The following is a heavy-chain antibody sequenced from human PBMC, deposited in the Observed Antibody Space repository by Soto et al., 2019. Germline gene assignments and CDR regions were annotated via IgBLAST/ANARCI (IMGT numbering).Heavy chain of an antibody. V-gene: IGHV3-74*01. CDR2: INSDGSST. J-gene: IGHJ4*02. CDR3: ARKYNYESSGYYY. CDR1: GFTFSSYW. D-gene: IGHD3-22*01. Sequence: EVQLVESGGGLVQPGGSLRLSCADSGFTFSSYWMHWVRQAPGKGLVWVSRINSDGSSTNYADSVKGRFTISRENAKNTLYLQMNSLRVEDTAVYYCARKYNYESSGYYYWGQGTLVTVSS.